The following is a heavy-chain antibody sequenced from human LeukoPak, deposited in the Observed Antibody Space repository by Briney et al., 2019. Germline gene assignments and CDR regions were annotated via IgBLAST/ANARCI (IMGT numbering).Heavy chain of an antibody. J-gene: IGHJ4*02. CDR3: ARTRVLPAAPLDY. Sequence: PGGSLRLSCAASGFTFSSYWMHWVRQAPGKGLVWVSRINTDGSSTSYADSVKGRFTISRDNAKNTLYLQMNSLRAEDTAVYYCARTRVLPAAPLDYWGQGTLVTLSS. D-gene: IGHD2-2*01. CDR1: GFTFSSYW. V-gene: IGHV3-74*01. CDR2: INTDGSST.